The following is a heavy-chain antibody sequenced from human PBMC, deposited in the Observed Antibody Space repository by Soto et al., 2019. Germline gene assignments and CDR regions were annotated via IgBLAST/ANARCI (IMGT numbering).Heavy chain of an antibody. CDR1: GVTFSRYS. J-gene: IGHJ6*03. CDR2: ISSSSSTI. D-gene: IGHD4-4*01. Sequence: GGCLRLSCAASGVTFSRYSMNWVRQAPGKGLEWVSYISSSSSTIYYGASVKGRFTISRDNAKNSLYLQMNSLRAEDTAVYYCARVKLLYSNYGAVKYMNVWGKGTTVTVSS. CDR3: ARVKLLYSNYGAVKYMNV. V-gene: IGHV3-48*01.